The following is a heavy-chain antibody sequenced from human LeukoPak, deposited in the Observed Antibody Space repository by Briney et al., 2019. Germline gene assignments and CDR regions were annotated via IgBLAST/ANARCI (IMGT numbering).Heavy chain of an antibody. J-gene: IGHJ5*02. Sequence: SETLSLTCAVYGGSFSGYYWSWIRQPPGKGLEWIGEINHSGSTNYNPSLKSRVTISVDTSKNQFSLKLSSVTAADTAVYYCAKPHTYDSSGYGVTWFDPWGQGTLVTVSS. CDR1: GGSFSGYY. D-gene: IGHD3-22*01. CDR3: AKPHTYDSSGYGVTWFDP. V-gene: IGHV4-34*01. CDR2: INHSGST.